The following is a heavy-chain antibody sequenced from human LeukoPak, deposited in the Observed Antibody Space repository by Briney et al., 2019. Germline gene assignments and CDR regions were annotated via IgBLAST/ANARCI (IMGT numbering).Heavy chain of an antibody. CDR2: ISSSSSYI. CDR3: ARGREIVYYDFWSGYTGDNWFDP. Sequence: GGSLRLSCAASGFTFSSYSMNWVRQAPGKGLEWVSSISSSSSYIYYADSVKGRFTISRGNAKNSLYLQMNSLRAEDTAVYYCARGREIVYYDFWSGYTGDNWFDPWGQGTLVTVSS. V-gene: IGHV3-21*01. J-gene: IGHJ5*02. D-gene: IGHD3-3*01. CDR1: GFTFSSYS.